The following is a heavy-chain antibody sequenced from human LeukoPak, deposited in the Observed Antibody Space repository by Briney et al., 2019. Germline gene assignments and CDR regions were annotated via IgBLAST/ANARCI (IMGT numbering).Heavy chain of an antibody. CDR1: GGSFSGSY. J-gene: IGHJ6*02. CDR2: INYSGST. CDR3: ARDSQSPYYYGMDV. Sequence: SETLSLTCAVYGGSFSGSYWSWIRQPPGKGLEWIGEINYSGSTNYNPSLKSRVTISVDTSKNQFSLKLSSVTAADTAVYYCARDSQSPYYYGMDVWGQGTTVTVSS. V-gene: IGHV4-34*01. D-gene: IGHD6-19*01.